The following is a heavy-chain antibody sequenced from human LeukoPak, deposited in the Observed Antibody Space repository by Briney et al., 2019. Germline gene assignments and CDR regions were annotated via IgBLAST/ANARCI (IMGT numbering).Heavy chain of an antibody. J-gene: IGHJ4*02. CDR2: INPDGSTT. V-gene: IGHV3-74*01. D-gene: IGHD4-17*01. CDR3: ASGRYVDYH. Sequence: PGGSLRLSCAASGFTFTNYWMFWVRQAPGKGLVWVSGINPDGSTTTYADSVKGRFTISRENAKSTLYLHMNILRVEDTAVYYCASGRYVDYHWGQGILVTVSS. CDR1: GFTFTNYW.